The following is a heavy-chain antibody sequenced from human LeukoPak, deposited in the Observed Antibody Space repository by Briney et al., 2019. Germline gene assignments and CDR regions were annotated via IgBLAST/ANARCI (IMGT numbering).Heavy chain of an antibody. CDR3: ARDPGSGWNLDF. V-gene: IGHV1-2*02. D-gene: IGHD6-19*01. J-gene: IGHJ4*02. CDR1: GYTFTAYY. CDR2: INPINGGT. Sequence: ASVKVSCKASGYTFTAYYIHWVRQAPGQGLEWMGWINPINGGTRYAQKFRGRVTMTRDTSISTAYMELSRLRSDDTAVYYCARDPGSGWNLDFWGQGTLVTVSS.